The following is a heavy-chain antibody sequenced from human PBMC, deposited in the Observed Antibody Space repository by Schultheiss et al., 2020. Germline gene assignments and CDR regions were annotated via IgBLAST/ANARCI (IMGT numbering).Heavy chain of an antibody. D-gene: IGHD1-26*01. V-gene: IGHV3-30*18. J-gene: IGHJ5*02. CDR2: ISYDGSNK. Sequence: GGSMRLPCAASGFTFSSYGMHWVRQAPGKGLEWVAVISYDGSNKYYADSVKGRFTISRDNSKNTLYLQMNSLRAEDTAVYYCAKDLSGSYNWFDPWGQGTLVTVAS. CDR1: GFTFSSYG. CDR3: AKDLSGSYNWFDP.